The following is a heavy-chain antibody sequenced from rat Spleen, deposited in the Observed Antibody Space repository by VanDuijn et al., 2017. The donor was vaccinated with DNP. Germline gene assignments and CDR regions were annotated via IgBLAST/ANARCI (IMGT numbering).Heavy chain of an antibody. CDR3: ARPYYGYNYFDY. CDR2: ISYEGGHT. Sequence: EVQLVESGGGLVQPGRSLKLSCSASGFTFSDYYLAWVRQTPTKGLEWVASISYEGGHTYYRDSVKGRFTISRDNAKSSLYLQMDSLRSEDTATYYCARPYYGYNYFDYWGQGVMVTVSS. J-gene: IGHJ2*01. V-gene: IGHV5-20*01. D-gene: IGHD1-9*01. CDR1: GFTFSDYY.